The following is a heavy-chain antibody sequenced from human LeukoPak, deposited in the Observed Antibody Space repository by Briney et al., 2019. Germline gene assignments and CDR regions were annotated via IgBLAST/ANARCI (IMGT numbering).Heavy chain of an antibody. Sequence: ASVKVSCKASGYTFTGYYMHWVRQAPGQGLEWMGWINPNSGGTNYAQKFQGRVTMTRDTSISTAYMELSRLRSDDTAVYYCARAFSSLGLRLRELSFRWGQGTLVTVSS. D-gene: IGHD3-16*02. V-gene: IGHV1-2*02. CDR2: INPNSGGT. J-gene: IGHJ4*02. CDR3: ARAFSSLGLRLRELSFR. CDR1: GYTFTGYY.